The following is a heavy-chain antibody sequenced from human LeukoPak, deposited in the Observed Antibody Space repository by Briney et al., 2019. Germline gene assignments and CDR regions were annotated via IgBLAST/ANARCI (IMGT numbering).Heavy chain of an antibody. J-gene: IGHJ4*02. CDR2: ISSSGNTV. Sequence: PGGSLRLSCAASGFSFSDYYMGWIRQSPGKGLEWLSYISSSGNTVYHADSVKGRFTVSRDNAKNSLYMQMNSLRVEDTAIYYCTKDDSSSWYDYFFDYWGQGTLVTVSS. V-gene: IGHV3-11*01. D-gene: IGHD3-22*01. CDR3: TKDDSSSWYDYFFDY. CDR1: GFSFSDYY.